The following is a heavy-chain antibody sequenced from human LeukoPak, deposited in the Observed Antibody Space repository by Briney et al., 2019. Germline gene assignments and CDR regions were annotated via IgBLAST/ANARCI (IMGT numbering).Heavy chain of an antibody. CDR3: ATLPRITIFPPDY. Sequence: SVKVSCKVSGYTLTELSMHWVRQAPGKGLEWMGGFDPEDGETIYAQKFQGRVTMTEDTSTDTAYMELSSLRSEDTAVYYCATLPRITIFPPDYWGQGTLVTVSS. CDR2: FDPEDGET. V-gene: IGHV1-24*01. J-gene: IGHJ4*02. D-gene: IGHD3-3*01. CDR1: GYTLTELS.